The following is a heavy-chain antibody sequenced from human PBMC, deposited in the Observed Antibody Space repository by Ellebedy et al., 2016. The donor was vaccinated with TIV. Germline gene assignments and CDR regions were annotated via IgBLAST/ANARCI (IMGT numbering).Heavy chain of an antibody. V-gene: IGHV4-39*01. CDR1: GDSISSSSFY. Sequence: MPSETLSLPCTVSGDSISSSSFYWGCIRPPPGKGLEWIGSVYYSGSTSYNPSLKSRVSMSVDRSKNRFSLNLSSVTASDTAVYFCARHRSQSFDHDAFAIWGQGTMVTVSS. D-gene: IGHD3-9*01. CDR2: VYYSGST. J-gene: IGHJ3*02. CDR3: ARHRSQSFDHDAFAI.